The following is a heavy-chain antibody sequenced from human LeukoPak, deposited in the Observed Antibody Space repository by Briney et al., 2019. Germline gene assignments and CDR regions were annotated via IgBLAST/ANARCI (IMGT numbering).Heavy chain of an antibody. Sequence: ASETLSLTCAVYGGSFSGYYWSWIRQPPGKGLEWIGEIYHSGSTNYNPSLKSRVTISVDKSKNQFSLKLSSVTAADPAVSYCARGGRWLQSTFAYWGQGTLVTVSS. D-gene: IGHD5-24*01. CDR3: ARGGRWLQSTFAY. J-gene: IGHJ4*02. CDR2: IYHSGST. V-gene: IGHV4-34*01. CDR1: GGSFSGYY.